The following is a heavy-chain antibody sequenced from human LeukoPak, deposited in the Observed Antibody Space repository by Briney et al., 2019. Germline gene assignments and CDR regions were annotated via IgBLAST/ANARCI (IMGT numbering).Heavy chain of an antibody. V-gene: IGHV3-53*01. CDR3: ARGRPYYYGSGSYYRDHAFDI. D-gene: IGHD3-10*01. J-gene: IGHJ3*02. CDR2: IYSGGST. Sequence: GGSLRLSCAASGFTVSSNYMSWVRQAPGKGLEWVSVIYSGGSTYYADSVKGRFTISRDNSKNTLYLQMNSLRAEDTAVYYCARGRPYYYGSGSYYRDHAFDIWGQGTMVTVSS. CDR1: GFTVSSNY.